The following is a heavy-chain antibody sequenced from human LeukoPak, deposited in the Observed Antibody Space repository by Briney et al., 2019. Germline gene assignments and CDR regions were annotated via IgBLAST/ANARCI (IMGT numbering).Heavy chain of an antibody. J-gene: IGHJ4*02. Sequence: GGSLRLSCAASGFTFSSYGMHWVRQAPGKGLEWVAVISYDGGNKYYADSVKGRFTISRDNSKNTLYLQMNSLRAEDTAVYYCAKDSEGSSGWFDYWGQGTLVAVSS. D-gene: IGHD6-19*01. CDR2: ISYDGGNK. CDR3: AKDSEGSSGWFDY. V-gene: IGHV3-30*18. CDR1: GFTFSSYG.